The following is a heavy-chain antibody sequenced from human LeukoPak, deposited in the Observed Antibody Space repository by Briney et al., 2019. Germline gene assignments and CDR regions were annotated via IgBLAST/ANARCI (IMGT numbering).Heavy chain of an antibody. CDR3: AREGSGWYGDTNYGMDV. V-gene: IGHV4-30-4*01. J-gene: IGHJ6*02. CDR2: IYYSGST. D-gene: IGHD6-19*01. Sequence: PXQTLSLTCTVSGGSISSGDYYWSWIRQPPGKGLEWIGYIYYSGSTYYNPSLKSRVTISVDTSKNQFSLKLSSVTAADTAVYYCAREGSGWYGDTNYGMDVWGQGTTVTVSS. CDR1: GGSISSGDYY.